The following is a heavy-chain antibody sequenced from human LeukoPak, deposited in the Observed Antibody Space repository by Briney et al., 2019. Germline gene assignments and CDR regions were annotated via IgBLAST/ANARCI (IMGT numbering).Heavy chain of an antibody. D-gene: IGHD1-26*01. CDR2: ISYDGAIK. J-gene: IGHJ4*02. V-gene: IGHV3-30-3*01. Sequence: PGRSLTLSCAASGFTFSNYAMHWVRQAPGKGLEWVAVISYDGAIKYYADSVRGRFTISRDNSNKMLYLQMNSLRDEDTAVYYCARRPAGSSLDYWGQGTLVTASS. CDR3: ARRPAGSSLDY. CDR1: GFTFSNYA.